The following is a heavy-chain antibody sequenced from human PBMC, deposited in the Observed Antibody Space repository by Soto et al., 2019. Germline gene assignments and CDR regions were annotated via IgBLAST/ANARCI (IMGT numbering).Heavy chain of an antibody. V-gene: IGHV1-69*01. D-gene: IGHD3-22*01. CDR3: ARESYYYDSSGQAPFFDY. J-gene: IGHJ4*02. Sequence: QVQLVQSGAAVKKPGSSVKVSCKASGGTFSSYAISWVRQAPGQGLEWMGGIIPIFGTANYAQKFQGRVTITADESTSTAYMELSSLRSEDTAVYYCARESYYYDSSGQAPFFDYWGQGTLVTVSS. CDR2: IIPIFGTA. CDR1: GGTFSSYA.